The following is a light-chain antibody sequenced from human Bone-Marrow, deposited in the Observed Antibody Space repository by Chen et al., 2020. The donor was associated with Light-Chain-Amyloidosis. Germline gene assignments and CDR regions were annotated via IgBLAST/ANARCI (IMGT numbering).Light chain of an antibody. Sequence: DIVVTQSQDYLAVSLGERATIHCKSSQSVFYRSRMRDFLAWYQQKPGQPPKLLLYWASTRESGVPDRFTGSESGTDFTLTNANLQAKDVAVYYCQQYYYTPPTFSGGTKVKIK. J-gene: IGKJ4*01. CDR1: QSVFYRSRMRDF. CDR2: WAS. V-gene: IGKV4-1*01. CDR3: QQYYYTPPT.